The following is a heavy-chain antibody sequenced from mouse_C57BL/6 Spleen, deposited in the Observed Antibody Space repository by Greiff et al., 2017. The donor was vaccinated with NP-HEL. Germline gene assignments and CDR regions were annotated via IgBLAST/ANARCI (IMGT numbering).Heavy chain of an antibody. CDR2: IWSGGST. V-gene: IGHV2-2*01. CDR3: ARGATEYFGV. J-gene: IGHJ1*03. CDR1: GFSLTSYG. Sequence: VQLQQSGPGLVQPSQSLSITCTVSGFSLTSYGVHWVRQSPGKGLEWLGVIWSGGSTDYNAAFISSLSIGKNNSKSQIFFKMNGLQADRTAICCCARGATEYFGVWGTGATVTVAT. D-gene: IGHD3-1*01.